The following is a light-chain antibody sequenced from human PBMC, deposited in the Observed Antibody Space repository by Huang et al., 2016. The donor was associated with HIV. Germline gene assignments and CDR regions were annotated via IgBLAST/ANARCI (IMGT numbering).Light chain of an antibody. Sequence: DIQMTQPPSSLSASVGDRVTITCQASQDISNYLNWYQQKPGKAPKLLIYDASKLETGVPSRFSGSGSGTDFTFTISSLQPEDIATYYCQQYDNLPLYTFGQGTKLEIK. CDR1: QDISNY. V-gene: IGKV1-33*01. CDR3: QQYDNLPLYT. J-gene: IGKJ2*01. CDR2: DAS.